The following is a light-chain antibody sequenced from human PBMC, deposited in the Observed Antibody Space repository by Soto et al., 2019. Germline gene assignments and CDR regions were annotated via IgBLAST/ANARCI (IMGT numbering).Light chain of an antibody. CDR3: QHYAICPWT. CDR1: QSGTAGY. J-gene: IGKJ1*01. V-gene: IGKV3-20*01. Sequence: QTLGTLSLSPGEKVTLSCGASQSGTAGYFAWYQQKPGQAPRLLIYETSSRTTGIPDRFSGSGSGTDITLTIGILESEDFPVYYCQHYAICPWTFGQGTKVDIK. CDR2: ETS.